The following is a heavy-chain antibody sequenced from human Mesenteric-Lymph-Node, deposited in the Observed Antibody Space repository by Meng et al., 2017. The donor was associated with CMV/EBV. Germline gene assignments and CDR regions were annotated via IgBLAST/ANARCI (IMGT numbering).Heavy chain of an antibody. CDR2: ISSSGSST. D-gene: IGHD2-8*01. Sequence: GESLKISCVGSEFTFSSYAMTWVRQAPGKGLEWVSVISSSGSSTYYADSVKGRFTISRDNSKNTLSLQMDSLRAGDTAVYYCAKRPLLGPYCTNGVCWNDYWGQGTLVTVSS. J-gene: IGHJ4*02. CDR3: AKRPLLGPYCTNGVCWNDY. V-gene: IGHV3-23*01. CDR1: EFTFSSYA.